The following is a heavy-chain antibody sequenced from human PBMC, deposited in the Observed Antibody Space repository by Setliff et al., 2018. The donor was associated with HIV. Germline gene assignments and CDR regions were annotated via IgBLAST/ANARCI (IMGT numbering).Heavy chain of an antibody. CDR3: VRCSNRNYVTNAFDI. V-gene: IGHV4-59*01. J-gene: IGHJ3*02. CDR2: IYENAYA. CDR1: GGSMNNYY. D-gene: IGHD1-7*01. Sequence: SETLSLTCTVSGGSMNNYYWNWIRQTPGKGLEWIGYIYENAYAHYTVSLRSRVTVSMDTSKNQFSLTLRSVTAADRAVYYCVRCSNRNYVTNAFDIWGQGTTVTVSS.